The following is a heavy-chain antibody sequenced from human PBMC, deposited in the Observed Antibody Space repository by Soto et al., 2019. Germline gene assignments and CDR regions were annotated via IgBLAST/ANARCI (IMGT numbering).Heavy chain of an antibody. Sequence: ASVKVSCKGSGYSFRDYGVSWARQAPGQGLEWMGWISAYTGDTHYARKFQGTLTMTTDISTSTAYMELRSLRSDDTAFDYGARAPDYGDHDFWGQGSLVTV. V-gene: IGHV1-18*01. CDR3: ARAPDYGDHDF. CDR2: ISAYTGDT. CDR1: GYSFRDYG. D-gene: IGHD4-17*01. J-gene: IGHJ4*02.